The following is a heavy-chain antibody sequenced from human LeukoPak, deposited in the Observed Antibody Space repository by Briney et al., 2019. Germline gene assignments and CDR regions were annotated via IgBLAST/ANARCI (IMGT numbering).Heavy chain of an antibody. Sequence: GGSLRLSCAASGFTFSSYAMSWVRQAPGKGLEWVSAISGSGGSTYYADSVKGRFTISRDNSKNTLYLQMNSLRAEDTAVYYCGNILLGYYGSGSYSPGYWGQGTLVTVSS. D-gene: IGHD3-10*01. V-gene: IGHV3-23*01. CDR1: GFTFSSYA. CDR2: ISGSGGST. J-gene: IGHJ4*02. CDR3: GNILLGYYGSGSYSPGY.